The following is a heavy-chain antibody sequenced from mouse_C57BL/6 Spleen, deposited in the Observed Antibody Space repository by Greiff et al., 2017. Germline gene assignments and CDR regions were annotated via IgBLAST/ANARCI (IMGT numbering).Heavy chain of an antibody. CDR3: ARQTGMGYFDV. CDR2: ISNGGGST. D-gene: IGHD4-1*01. J-gene: IGHJ1*03. Sequence: EVKLVESGGGLVQPGGSLKLSCAASGFTFSDYYLYWVRQTPEKRLEWVAYISNGGGSTYYPDTVKGRFTISRDNAKNTLYLQMSRLKSEDTAMYYCARQTGMGYFDVWGTGTTVTVSS. CDR1: GFTFSDYY. V-gene: IGHV5-12*01.